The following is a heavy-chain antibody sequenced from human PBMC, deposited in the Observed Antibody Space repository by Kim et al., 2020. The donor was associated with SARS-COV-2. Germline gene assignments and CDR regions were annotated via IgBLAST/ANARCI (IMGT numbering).Heavy chain of an antibody. CDR3: ARDRFLAVAGPPGRYFDL. CDR1: GGSISSYY. V-gene: IGHV4-59*01. Sequence: SETLSLTCTVSGGSISSYYWSWIRQPPGKGLEWIGYIYYSGSTNYNPSLKSRVTISVDTSKNQFSLKLSSVTAADTAVYYCARDRFLAVAGPPGRYFDLWGRGTLVTVSS. CDR2: IYYSGST. D-gene: IGHD6-19*01. J-gene: IGHJ2*01.